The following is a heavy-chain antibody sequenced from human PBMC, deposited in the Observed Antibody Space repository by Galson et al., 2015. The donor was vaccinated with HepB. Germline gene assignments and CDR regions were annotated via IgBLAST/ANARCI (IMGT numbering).Heavy chain of an antibody. CDR3: ASVGESVVVAANTQGPLDY. CDR2: IYYSGST. Sequence: ETLSLTCTVSGGSISSSSYYWGWIRQPPGKGLEWIGSIYYSGSTYYNPSLKSRVTIFVDTSKNQFSLKLSSVTAADTAVYYCASVGESVVVAANTQGPLDYWGQGTLVTVSS. V-gene: IGHV4-39*01. J-gene: IGHJ4*02. CDR1: GGSISSSSYY. D-gene: IGHD2-15*01.